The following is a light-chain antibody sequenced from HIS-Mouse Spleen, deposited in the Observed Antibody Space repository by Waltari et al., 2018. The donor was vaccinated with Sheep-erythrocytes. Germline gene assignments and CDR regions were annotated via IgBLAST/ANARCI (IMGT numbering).Light chain of an antibody. CDR3: QQFNNYPRT. Sequence: AIQFTQSPSSLSASVGDRVTITCRASQGISSALAWYQQKPGKAPKPLIYEASSLESGVPSRFSGSGSGTDFTLTISSLQPEDFATYYCQQFNNYPRTFGQGTKVEIK. J-gene: IGKJ1*01. V-gene: IGKV1D-13*01. CDR2: EAS. CDR1: QGISSA.